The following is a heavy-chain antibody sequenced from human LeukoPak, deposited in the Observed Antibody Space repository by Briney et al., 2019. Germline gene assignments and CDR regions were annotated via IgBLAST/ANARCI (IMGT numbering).Heavy chain of an antibody. D-gene: IGHD6-19*01. CDR2: IRYDGSNK. J-gene: IGHJ4*02. CDR1: GFTFSSYG. V-gene: IGHV3-30*02. CDR3: AGGWKTDFDY. Sequence: GGSLRLSCAASGFTFSSYGMHWVRQAPGKGLEWVAFIRYDGSNKYYADSVKGRFTISRDNSKNTLYLQMNSLRAEDTAVYYCAGGWKTDFDYWGQGTLVTVSS.